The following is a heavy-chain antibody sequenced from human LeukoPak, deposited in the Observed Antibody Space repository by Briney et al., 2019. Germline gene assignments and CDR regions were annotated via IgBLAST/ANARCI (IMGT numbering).Heavy chain of an antibody. D-gene: IGHD2-21*02. Sequence: SETLSLTCAVYGGSFSGYYWSWIRQPPGKGLEWIGYIYYSGSTNYNPSLESRVTISVDTSKNQFSLKLSSVTAADTAVYYCAGTLNCGGDCYRDYWGQGTLVTVSS. CDR3: AGTLNCGGDCYRDY. CDR2: IYYSGST. J-gene: IGHJ4*02. CDR1: GGSFSGYY. V-gene: IGHV4-59*01.